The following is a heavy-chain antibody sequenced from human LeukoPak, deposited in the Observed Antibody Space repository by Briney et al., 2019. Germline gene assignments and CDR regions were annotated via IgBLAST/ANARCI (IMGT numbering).Heavy chain of an antibody. J-gene: IGHJ5*02. D-gene: IGHD2-15*01. Sequence: ASVKVSCKASGYTFTGYYMHWVRQAPGQGLEWMGWINPNRGGTNYAQKFQGRVTMTRDTSISTAYMELSRLRSDDTAVYYCARDPSIVVVAAKNWFDPWGQGTLVTVSS. V-gene: IGHV1-2*02. CDR3: ARDPSIVVVAAKNWFDP. CDR1: GYTFTGYY. CDR2: INPNRGGT.